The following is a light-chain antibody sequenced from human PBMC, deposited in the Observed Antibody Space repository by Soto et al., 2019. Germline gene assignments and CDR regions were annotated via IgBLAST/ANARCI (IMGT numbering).Light chain of an antibody. V-gene: IGLV2-14*01. CDR3: SSYTSSSPH. J-gene: IGLJ1*01. Sequence: QSVLTQPASVSGSPGQSITISCTGTSSDVGGYNYVSWYQQHPGKAPKLMIYDVSNRPSGVSNRFSGSKSGNTASLTISGLQAEDEADYYCSSYTSSSPHFGTGTKLTVL. CDR2: DVS. CDR1: SSDVGGYNY.